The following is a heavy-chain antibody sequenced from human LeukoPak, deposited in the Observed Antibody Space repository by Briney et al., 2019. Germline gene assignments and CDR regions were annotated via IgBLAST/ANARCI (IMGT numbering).Heavy chain of an antibody. CDR2: IIPIFGTA. V-gene: IGHV1-69*05. Sequence: ASVKVSCKASGGTFSSYAISWVRQAPGQGLEWMGGIIPIFGTANYAQKFQGRVTITTDESTSTAYMELSSLRSEDTAVYYCARAIVGATTQSNYYYYMDVWGKGTTVTVPS. CDR1: GGTFSSYA. CDR3: ARAIVGATTQSNYYYYMDV. J-gene: IGHJ6*03. D-gene: IGHD1-26*01.